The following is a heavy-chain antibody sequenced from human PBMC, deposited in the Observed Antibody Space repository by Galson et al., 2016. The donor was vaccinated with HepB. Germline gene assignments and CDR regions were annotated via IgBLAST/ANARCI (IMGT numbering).Heavy chain of an antibody. J-gene: IGHJ2*01. CDR1: GFTFGSYI. CDR2: ITASSAYI. Sequence: SLRLSCAASGFTFGSYIMNWVRQAPGKGLEWVSSITASSAYIYYADPVKGRFTISRDNAKNSLYLQMNSLRAEDTAVYYCARDVRGSSWYAGYFDLWGRGTLATVSS. CDR3: ARDVRGSSWYAGYFDL. D-gene: IGHD6-13*01. V-gene: IGHV3-21*01.